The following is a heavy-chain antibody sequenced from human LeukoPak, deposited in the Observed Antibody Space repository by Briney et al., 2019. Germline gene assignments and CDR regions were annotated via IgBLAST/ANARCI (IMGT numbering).Heavy chain of an antibody. Sequence: GGSLRLSCEASGFTFSSYNMNWVRQAPGKRLEWVSSITSSSSYVFYADSVKGRFTISRDNAKNSLYLQMNSLRAEDTAVYYCATGSSGRGGVDYWGQGTLVTVSS. CDR3: ATGSSGRGGVDY. CDR1: GFTFSSYN. CDR2: ITSSSSYV. D-gene: IGHD6-19*01. V-gene: IGHV3-21*01. J-gene: IGHJ4*02.